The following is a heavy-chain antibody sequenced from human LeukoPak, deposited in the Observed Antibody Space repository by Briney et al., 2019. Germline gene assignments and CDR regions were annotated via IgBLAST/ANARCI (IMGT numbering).Heavy chain of an antibody. CDR3: ARDGLYDSSGYYMDS. CDR2: IYYSGGT. D-gene: IGHD3-22*01. Sequence: PSETLSLTCTVSGGAISSYYWSWIRQPPGKGLEWIGYIYYSGGTKYDPSLMSRDTTSVDRAQNQFSLSLSSVTAADTAVYYCARDGLYDSSGYYMDSWGQGTLVIVSS. J-gene: IGHJ4*02. V-gene: IGHV4-59*01. CDR1: GGAISSYY.